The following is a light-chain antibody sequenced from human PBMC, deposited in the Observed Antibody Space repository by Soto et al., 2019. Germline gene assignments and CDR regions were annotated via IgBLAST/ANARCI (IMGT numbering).Light chain of an antibody. Sequence: ALTQPASVSGSPGQSITISCTGTSSDVGGYNYVSWYQQHPGKAPKLMIYDVSYRPSGVSNRFSGSKSGNTASLTISGLQAEDEADYYCSSYTSSSARLVVFGGGTKVTVL. V-gene: IGLV2-14*01. CDR3: SSYTSSSARLVV. CDR1: SSDVGGYNY. J-gene: IGLJ2*01. CDR2: DVS.